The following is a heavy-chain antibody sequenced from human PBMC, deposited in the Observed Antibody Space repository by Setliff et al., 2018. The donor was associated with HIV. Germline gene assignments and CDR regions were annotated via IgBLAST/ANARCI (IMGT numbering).Heavy chain of an antibody. V-gene: IGHV1-46*01. CDR1: GYTFTSYY. CDR2: INPSGGST. J-gene: IGHJ4*02. Sequence: ASVKVSCKASGYTFTSYYMHWVRQAPGQGLEWMGIINPSGGSTSYAQKFQGRVTMTRDTSTSTVYMELSSLRSEDTAVYYCAIEPLPGDFGDFWGQGTLVTVSS. CDR3: AIEPLPGDFGDF. D-gene: IGHD7-27*01.